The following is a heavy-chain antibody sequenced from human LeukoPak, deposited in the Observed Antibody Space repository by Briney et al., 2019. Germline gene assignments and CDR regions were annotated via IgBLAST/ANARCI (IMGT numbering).Heavy chain of an antibody. Sequence: SETLSLTCTVSGGSISSSSYYWGWIRQPPGKGLGWIGSIYYSGSTYYNPSLKSRVTISVDTSKNQFSLKLSSVTAADTAVYYCARDSPTVTTDYWGQGTLVTVAS. CDR3: ARDSPTVTTDY. D-gene: IGHD4-17*01. CDR1: GGSISSSSYY. J-gene: IGHJ4*02. CDR2: IYYSGST. V-gene: IGHV4-39*07.